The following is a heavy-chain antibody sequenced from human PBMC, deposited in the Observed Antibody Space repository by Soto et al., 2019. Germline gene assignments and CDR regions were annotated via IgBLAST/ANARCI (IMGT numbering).Heavy chain of an antibody. D-gene: IGHD3-10*01. CDR1: GGTFDSYV. CDR3: ARVHSSGIFYFVDP. J-gene: IGHJ5*02. Sequence: KVSCKASGGTFDSYVISWLRQAPGQGLEWMGGIMPIFGTPNYAQKFRGRVTISADESTSTAYLELSSLTSDDTAVYYCARVHSSGIFYFVDPWGQGTLVTVSS. CDR2: IMPIFGTP. V-gene: IGHV1-69*01.